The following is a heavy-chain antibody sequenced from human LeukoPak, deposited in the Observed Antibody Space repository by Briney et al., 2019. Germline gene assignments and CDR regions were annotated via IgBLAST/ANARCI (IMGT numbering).Heavy chain of an antibody. D-gene: IGHD2-15*01. CDR2: IYDSGST. J-gene: IGHJ5*02. V-gene: IGHV4-39*01. CDR1: GGSIRSSYYY. CDR3: ARQVVAANWFDP. Sequence: SETLSLTCTVSGGSIRSSYYYWGWIRQPPGKGLEWIGSIYDSGSTYYNPSLKSRVTISVDTSKNQFSLKLNSVTAADTAVYYCARQVVAANWFDPWGQGTLVTVSS.